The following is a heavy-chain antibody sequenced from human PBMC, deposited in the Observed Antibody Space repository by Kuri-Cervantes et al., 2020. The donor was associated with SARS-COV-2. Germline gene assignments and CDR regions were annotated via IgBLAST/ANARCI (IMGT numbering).Heavy chain of an antibody. CDR2: IFNTGTT. V-gene: IGHV4-31*03. Sequence: LRLSCSVSGGSITNNGYYWSWIRQHPEKGLEWIGYIFNTGTTYFNPSLKSRLTMSVDTSKNQFSLKLSSVTAADTAVYYCARAVYDFWSGYSHYYYYYGMDVWGQGTTVTVPS. CDR3: ARAVYDFWSGYSHYYYYYGMDV. D-gene: IGHD3-3*01. J-gene: IGHJ6*02. CDR1: GGSITNNGYY.